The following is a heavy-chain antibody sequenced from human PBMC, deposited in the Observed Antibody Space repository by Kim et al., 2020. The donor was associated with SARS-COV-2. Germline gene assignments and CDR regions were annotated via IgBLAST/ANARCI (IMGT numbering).Heavy chain of an antibody. CDR1: GFTFSSYA. CDR3: AKDTSIAAAGVDAFDI. J-gene: IGHJ3*02. CDR2: ISGSGGST. V-gene: IGHV3-23*01. Sequence: GGSLRLSCAASGFTFSSYAMSWVRQAPGKGLEWVSAISGSGGSTYYADSVKGRFTISRDNSKNTLYLQMNSLRAEDTAVYYCAKDTSIAAAGVDAFDIWGQGTMVPGSS. D-gene: IGHD6-13*01.